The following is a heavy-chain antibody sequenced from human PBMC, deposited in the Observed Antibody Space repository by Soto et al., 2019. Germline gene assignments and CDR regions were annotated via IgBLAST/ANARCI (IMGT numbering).Heavy chain of an antibody. V-gene: IGHV1-69*05. D-gene: IGHD3-9*01. CDR2: IIPIFGTA. CDR1: GGTFSSYA. Sequence: SVKVSCKASGGTFSSYAISWVRQAPGQGLEWMGGIIPIFGTANYAQKLQGRVTMTTDTSTSTAYMELRSLRSDDTAVYYCARPFMVRYFDRPNRGQPQDHDAFDIWGQGTMVTVSS. J-gene: IGHJ3*02. CDR3: ARPFMVRYFDRPNRGQPQDHDAFDI.